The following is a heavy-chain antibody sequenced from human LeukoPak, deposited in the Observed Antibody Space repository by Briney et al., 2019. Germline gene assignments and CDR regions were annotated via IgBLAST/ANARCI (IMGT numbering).Heavy chain of an antibody. CDR2: IYDSDST. J-gene: IGHJ4*02. V-gene: IGHV3-53*01. Sequence: GGSLRLSCVASGFSVRTNYMNWVRQAPGKRPEWVAIIYDSDSTYYTDCVKGRFTISRDSSKNTVYLQMNSLRIEDTALYYCARSRAFDLWGQGTLVTVSS. CDR3: ARSRAFDL. CDR1: GFSVRTNY.